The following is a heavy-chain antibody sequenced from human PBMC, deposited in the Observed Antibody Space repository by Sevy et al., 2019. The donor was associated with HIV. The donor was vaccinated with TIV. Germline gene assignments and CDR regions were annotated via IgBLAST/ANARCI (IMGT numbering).Heavy chain of an antibody. Sequence: GGSLRLSCAASGFTFNIFSINWVRQAPGKGLEWVSYISSSTIYYADSVKGRFTISRDNAKNSLSLQMNSLRAEDTAVYYCVREGLGGFSYSLDCWGQGTLVTVSS. D-gene: IGHD3-16*01. CDR1: GFTFNIFS. CDR2: ISSSTI. CDR3: VREGLGGFSYSLDC. J-gene: IGHJ4*02. V-gene: IGHV3-48*01.